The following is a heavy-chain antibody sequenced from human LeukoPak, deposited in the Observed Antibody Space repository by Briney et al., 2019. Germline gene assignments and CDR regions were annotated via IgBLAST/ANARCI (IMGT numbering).Heavy chain of an antibody. V-gene: IGHV3-7*01. CDR3: ARYATSSGSRWLEP. J-gene: IGHJ5*02. Sequence: GGSLRLSCAASGFTLSSYWMSWVRQAPGKGLEWVAHIKQDGSDKYYVDSVKGRFTISGDNAKNSLYLQMNSLRAEDTAVYYCARYATSSGSRWLEPWGQGTLVTVSS. CDR2: IKQDGSDK. D-gene: IGHD6-19*01. CDR1: GFTLSSYW.